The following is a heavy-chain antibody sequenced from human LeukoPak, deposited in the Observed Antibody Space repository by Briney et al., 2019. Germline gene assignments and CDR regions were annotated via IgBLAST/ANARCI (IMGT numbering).Heavy chain of an antibody. V-gene: IGHV3-21*01. Sequence: GGSLRLSCAASGFTFTSYSMNWVRQAPGKGLEWVSSISTSGTYIYYADSVKGRFTISRDNAKNSLDLQMDSLRAEDTAVYYCARGGDGYNGDYWGQGTLVTVSS. CDR3: ARGGDGYNGDY. CDR1: GFTFTSYS. CDR2: ISTSGTYI. J-gene: IGHJ4*02. D-gene: IGHD5-24*01.